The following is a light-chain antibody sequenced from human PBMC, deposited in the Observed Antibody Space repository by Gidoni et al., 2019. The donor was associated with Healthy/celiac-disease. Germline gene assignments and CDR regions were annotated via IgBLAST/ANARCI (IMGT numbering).Light chain of an antibody. CDR3: NSRDSSGNHLHVV. V-gene: IGLV3-19*01. CDR1: SLRSYY. J-gene: IGLJ2*01. Sequence: SSELTQDPAVSVALGQTVRITCQGDSLRSYYESWYQQKPGQAPVLVLYGKNNRPSGIPDRFSGSSSGNTASLTITGAQAEDEADYYCNSRDSSGNHLHVVFGGGTKLTVL. CDR2: GKN.